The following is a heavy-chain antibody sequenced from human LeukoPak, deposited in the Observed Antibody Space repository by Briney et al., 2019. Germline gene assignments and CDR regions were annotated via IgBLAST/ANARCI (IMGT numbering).Heavy chain of an antibody. J-gene: IGHJ3*02. CDR3: VLGAYWNDDKNAFHI. Sequence: GGSLRLSCVASGLTFSSYDMHWIRQAPGKGLEWVSSIGATGDTYYTGSVRGRFTISRENAKKSVYLQMSSLSAGDTAVYFCVLGAYWNDDKNAFHIWGPGTMVTVSS. D-gene: IGHD1-1*01. CDR1: GLTFSSYD. V-gene: IGHV3-13*01. CDR2: IGATGDT.